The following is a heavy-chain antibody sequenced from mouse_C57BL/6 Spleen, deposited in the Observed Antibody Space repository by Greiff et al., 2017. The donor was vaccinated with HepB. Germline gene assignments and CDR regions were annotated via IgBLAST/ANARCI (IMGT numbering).Heavy chain of an antibody. CDR3: ASRDSYGGFAY. J-gene: IGHJ3*01. CDR2: IWGVGST. CDR1: GFSLTSYG. D-gene: IGHD1-2*01. Sequence: VHLVESGPGLVAPSQSLSITCTVSGFSLTSYGVDWVRQSPGKGLEWLGVIWGVGSTNYNSALKSRLSISKDNSKSQVFLKMNSLQTDDTAMYYCASRDSYGGFAYWGQGTLVTVSA. V-gene: IGHV2-6*01.